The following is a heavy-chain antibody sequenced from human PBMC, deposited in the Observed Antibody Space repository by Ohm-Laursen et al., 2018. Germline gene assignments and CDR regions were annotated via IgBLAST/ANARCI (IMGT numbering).Heavy chain of an antibody. J-gene: IGHJ6*02. CDR2: IIPILGIA. CDR1: GGTFSSYA. Sequence: ASVKVSCKASGGTFSSYAISWVRQAPGQGLEWMGRIIPILGIANYAQKFQGRVTITADKSTSTAYMELSSLRSEDTAVYYCARGGYGFDPYYYYGMDVWGQGTTVTVSS. V-gene: IGHV1-69*04. D-gene: IGHD3-10*01. CDR3: ARGGYGFDPYYYYGMDV.